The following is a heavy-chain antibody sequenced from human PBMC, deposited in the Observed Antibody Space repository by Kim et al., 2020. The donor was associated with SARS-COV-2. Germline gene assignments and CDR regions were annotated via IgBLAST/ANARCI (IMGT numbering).Heavy chain of an antibody. Sequence: YAQKLQGRVTMTTDTSTSTAYMELRSLRSDDTAVYYCAREEVITTAHFDYWGQGTLVTVSS. CDR3: AREEVITTAHFDY. D-gene: IGHD3-9*01. V-gene: IGHV1-18*01. J-gene: IGHJ4*02.